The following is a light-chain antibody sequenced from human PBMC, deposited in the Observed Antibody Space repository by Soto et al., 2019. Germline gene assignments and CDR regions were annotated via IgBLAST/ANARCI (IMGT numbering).Light chain of an antibody. CDR1: SSDVGGYNR. CDR3: TSYASGSAYV. Sequence: QSVLTQPPSVSGSPGQSVAISCTGTSSDVGGYNRVSWYQQAPGKAPKLLIYDVSNRPSGGSTRFSGSKSGNTASLTISGFQAEDEADYYCTSYASGSAYVFGPGTKVTVL. CDR2: DVS. V-gene: IGLV2-18*02. J-gene: IGLJ1*01.